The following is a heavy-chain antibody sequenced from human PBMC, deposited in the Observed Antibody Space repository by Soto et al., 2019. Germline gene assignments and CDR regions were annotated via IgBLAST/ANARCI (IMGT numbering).Heavy chain of an antibody. CDR3: ARGDSDLAVSEAAF. CDR1: GASITDSY. V-gene: IGHV4-59*01. CDR2: IYFSGVA. J-gene: IGHJ1*01. D-gene: IGHD2-15*01. Sequence: SETLSLTCTVSGASITDSYWSWIRQPPEKGLEWIGYIYFSGVATYNPSLKSRATMSRDTSKNEFSLKLTSVTAADTAIYYCARGDSDLAVSEAAFWGQGTLVTVSS.